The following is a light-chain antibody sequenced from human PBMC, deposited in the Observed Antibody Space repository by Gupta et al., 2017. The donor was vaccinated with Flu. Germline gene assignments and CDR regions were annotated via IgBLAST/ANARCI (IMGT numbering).Light chain of an antibody. CDR3: PVLDDDSAHHVV. V-gene: IGLV3-21*02. J-gene: IGLJ2*01. CDR2: DDS. CDR1: NIAIKS. Sequence: SYALTQALSVSVAQGQTARITCGGNNIAIKSVHWYQQKSGQAPLLVIYDDSDRPSGIPERFSASNAGNTATLTISRVEDGDEADYYCPVLDDDSAHHVVFGGGTKLTVL.